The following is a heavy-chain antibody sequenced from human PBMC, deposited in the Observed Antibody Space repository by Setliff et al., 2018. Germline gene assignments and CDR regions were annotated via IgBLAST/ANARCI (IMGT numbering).Heavy chain of an antibody. Sequence: GGSLRLSCAASGFTFRGFAMHWVRQAPGKGLVWVSRINSDGSTTSFADSVKGRFTISRDNVKNSLFLQMNSLRAEDTAVYYCVRDLHWGFDYWGLGTLVTVSS. CDR2: INSDGSTT. CDR3: VRDLHWGFDY. V-gene: IGHV3-74*01. J-gene: IGHJ4*02. CDR1: GFTFRGFA. D-gene: IGHD7-27*01.